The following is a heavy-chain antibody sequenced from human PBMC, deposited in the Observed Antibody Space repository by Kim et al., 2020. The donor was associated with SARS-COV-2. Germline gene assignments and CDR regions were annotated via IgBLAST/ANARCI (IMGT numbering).Heavy chain of an antibody. D-gene: IGHD2-15*01. J-gene: IGHJ5*02. V-gene: IGHV4-39*07. CDR1: GGSISSSSYY. CDR3: ARDFVRVVSKDIVVVVTAAGWFDP. CDR2: IYYSGST. Sequence: SETLSLTCSVSGGSISSSSYYWGWIRQPPGKGLEWIGRIYYSGSTYYTPSLKSRVTISVDTSKNQFSLNLSSVTAADTAVYYCARDFVRVVSKDIVVVVTAAGWFDPWGQGTLVTVSS.